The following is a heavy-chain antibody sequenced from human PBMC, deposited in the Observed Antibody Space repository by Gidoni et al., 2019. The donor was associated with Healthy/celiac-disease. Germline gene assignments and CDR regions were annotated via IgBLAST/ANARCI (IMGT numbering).Heavy chain of an antibody. Sequence: EVQLVESGGGLVQPGRSLRLYCTASGFTFGDYAMSWVRQAPGKGLEWVVFIRSKAYGGTTEYAASVKGRFTISRDDSKSIAYLQMNSLKTEDTAVYYCTSLSEFGGVIVSFDYWGQGTLVTVSS. D-gene: IGHD3-16*02. CDR2: IRSKAYGGTT. V-gene: IGHV3-49*04. CDR3: TSLSEFGGVIVSFDY. J-gene: IGHJ4*02. CDR1: GFTFGDYA.